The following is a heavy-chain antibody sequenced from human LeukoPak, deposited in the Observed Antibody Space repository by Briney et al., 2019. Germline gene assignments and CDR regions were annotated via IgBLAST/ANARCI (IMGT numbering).Heavy chain of an antibody. Sequence: SQTLSLTCTVSGGSISSGGYYWSWLRQHPGKGLECFGYIYYSGSTYYNPSLKSRVTISVDTSKNQFSLKLSSVTAADTAVYYCARVDYGGNSDYFDYWGQGTLVTVSS. CDR2: IYYSGST. CDR1: GGSISSGGYY. D-gene: IGHD4-23*01. V-gene: IGHV4-31*03. CDR3: ARVDYGGNSDYFDY. J-gene: IGHJ4*02.